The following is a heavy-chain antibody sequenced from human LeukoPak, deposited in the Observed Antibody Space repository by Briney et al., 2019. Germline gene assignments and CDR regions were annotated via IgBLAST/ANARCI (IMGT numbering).Heavy chain of an antibody. CDR1: GYTFTGYY. Sequence: ASVKVSCKTSGYTFTGYYIHWVRRAPGQGLEWMGWINPNSGDTNYAQKFQGRVSMTGDTSISTAYMELSRLRSEDTAVYYCAAGSGGALYYYDSSGYYYGNYWGQGTLVTVSS. CDR2: INPNSGDT. D-gene: IGHD3-22*01. V-gene: IGHV1-2*02. J-gene: IGHJ4*02. CDR3: AAGSGGALYYYDSSGYYYGNY.